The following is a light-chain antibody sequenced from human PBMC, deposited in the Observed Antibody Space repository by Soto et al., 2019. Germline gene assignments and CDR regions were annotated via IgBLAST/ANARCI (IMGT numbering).Light chain of an antibody. J-gene: IGKJ1*01. V-gene: IGKV1-39*01. CDR3: QQSYSTPPT. CDR1: QSISTY. Sequence: DIQMTQSPSSLSASVGDRVTITCRASQSISTYLNWYQQTPGKAPKLLIYAASSLQSGVPSRFSGSGSGTDFTLTISRLHPEDSATYYCQQSYSTPPTFGQGTKVEI. CDR2: AAS.